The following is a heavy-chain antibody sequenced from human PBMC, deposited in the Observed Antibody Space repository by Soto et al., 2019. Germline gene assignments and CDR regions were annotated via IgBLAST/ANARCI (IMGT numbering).Heavy chain of an antibody. J-gene: IGHJ4*02. V-gene: IGHV3-15*01. Sequence: EVQLVQSGGGLVKPGGSLGLSCAASGFTFSNAWMTWVRQAPGKGLEWVGLIKTKTDGGTTDYAAPVKGRFTISRDDSKNTLYLQMNSLKTEDTAVYYCTSTLGYWGQGTLVTVSS. CDR2: IKTKTDGGTT. CDR1: GFTFSNAW. D-gene: IGHD7-27*01. CDR3: TSTLGY.